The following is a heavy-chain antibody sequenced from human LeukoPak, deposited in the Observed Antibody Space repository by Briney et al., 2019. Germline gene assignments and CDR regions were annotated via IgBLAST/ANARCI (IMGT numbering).Heavy chain of an antibody. D-gene: IGHD2-2*02. CDR2: ISGSGGST. V-gene: IGHV3-23*01. CDR3: AKGLDCSSTSCYTPPNGNYFDY. CDR1: GFTFSSYA. Sequence: PGGSLRLSCAASGFTFSSYAMSWVRQAPGKGLEWVSAISGSGGSTYYADSVKGRFTISRDNSKNTPYLQMNSLRAEDTAVYYCAKGLDCSSTSCYTPPNGNYFDYWGQGTPVTVSS. J-gene: IGHJ4*02.